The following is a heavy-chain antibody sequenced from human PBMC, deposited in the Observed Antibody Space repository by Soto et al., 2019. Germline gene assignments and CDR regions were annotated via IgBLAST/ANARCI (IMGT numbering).Heavy chain of an antibody. CDR2: ISIGADSI. J-gene: IGHJ4*02. CDR3: VSLWELSDH. D-gene: IGHD1-26*01. V-gene: IGHV3-48*03. CDR1: GFTFSSYE. Sequence: PGGSLRLSCTSSGFTFSSYEMDWVRQPPGKGLDWVSYISIGADSIYDADSVKGRFTISRDNAKNTVYLQMDSLRVEDTAIYYCVSLWELSDHWGRGTLVTSPQ.